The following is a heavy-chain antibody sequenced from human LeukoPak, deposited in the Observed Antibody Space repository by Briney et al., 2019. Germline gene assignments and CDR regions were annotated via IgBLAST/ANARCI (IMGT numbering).Heavy chain of an antibody. J-gene: IGHJ6*03. CDR3: ARVVKNYYYYYMDV. CDR2: ISAYNGNT. CDR1: GYTFTSYG. D-gene: IGHD2-21*01. V-gene: IGHV1-18*01. Sequence: ASVKVSCKASGYTFTSYGISWVRQAPGQGLEWMGWISAYNGNTNYAQKLQGRVTMTTDTSTSTAYMELRSLRSDDTAVYYCARVVKNYYYYYMDVWAKGPRSPSP.